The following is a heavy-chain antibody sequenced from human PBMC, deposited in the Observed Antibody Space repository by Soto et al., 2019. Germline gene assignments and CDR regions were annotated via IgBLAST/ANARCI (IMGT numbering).Heavy chain of an antibody. D-gene: IGHD3-3*01. V-gene: IGHV5-51*01. Sequence: YLKFSCMGPSSRIPSYCFCWVRMMPAQGLEWLGFLYPGDSATRFSPSFQGQVTISADKSISTASLQWSSLKASDTAMYYCARLKKRYDDLWSGYHPTYYYYGMDVLGHCTTGTPSS. CDR3: ARLKKRYDDLWSGYHPTYYYYGMDV. CDR2: LYPGDSAT. CDR1: SSRIPSYC. J-gene: IGHJ6*01.